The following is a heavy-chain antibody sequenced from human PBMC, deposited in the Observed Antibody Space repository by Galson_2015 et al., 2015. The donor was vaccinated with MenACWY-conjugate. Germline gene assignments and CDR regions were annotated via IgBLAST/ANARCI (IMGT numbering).Heavy chain of an antibody. Sequence: SLRLSCAASGFTLSDYAMHWVRQVPGKGLEWVSVIGNSGGSTSYADSVKGRFTISRDNSKNTLYLQMNSLRAEGTAVYYCAKGVWGTFDYWGQGTLVTVSS. J-gene: IGHJ4*02. D-gene: IGHD3-16*01. CDR1: GFTLSDYA. V-gene: IGHV3-23*01. CDR2: IGNSGGST. CDR3: AKGVWGTFDY.